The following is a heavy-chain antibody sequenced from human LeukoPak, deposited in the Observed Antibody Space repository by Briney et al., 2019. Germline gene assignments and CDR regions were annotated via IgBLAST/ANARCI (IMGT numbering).Heavy chain of an antibody. V-gene: IGHV3-21*01. Sequence: GGSLRLSCAASGFTFSSYSMNWVRQAPGKGLEWVSSISSSSSYIYYADSVKGRFTISRDSAKNSLYLQMNSLRAEDTAVYYCASSDYYDSSGPLDYWGQGTLVTVSS. D-gene: IGHD3-22*01. CDR2: ISSSSSYI. J-gene: IGHJ4*02. CDR1: GFTFSSYS. CDR3: ASSDYYDSSGPLDY.